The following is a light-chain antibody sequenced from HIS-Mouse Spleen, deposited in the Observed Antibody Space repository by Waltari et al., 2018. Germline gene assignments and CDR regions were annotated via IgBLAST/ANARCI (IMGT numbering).Light chain of an antibody. V-gene: IGKV3-20*01. Sequence: EIVLTQSPGTSSLSPGERATLPCRARQSVSSRYLAWHQQKPGQAPTLLIYGASSRATGIPGRFSGSGSGTDFTLTISRLEPEDFAVYYCQQYGSSPPWTFGQGTKVEIK. CDR3: QQYGSSPPWT. CDR1: QSVSSRY. J-gene: IGKJ1*01. CDR2: GAS.